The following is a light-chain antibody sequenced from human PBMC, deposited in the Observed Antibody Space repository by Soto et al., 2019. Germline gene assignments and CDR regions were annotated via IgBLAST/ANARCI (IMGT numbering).Light chain of an antibody. Sequence: QSVLTQPASVSGSPGQSIAISCTGTSSDVGGYNFVSWYQQHPGKAPKLRIYDVSNRPSGVSDRFSGSKSGNTASLTISGLQAEDEADYYCSSYSGSSTLVVFGGGTKLTVL. CDR2: DVS. J-gene: IGLJ2*01. CDR1: SSDVGGYNF. CDR3: SSYSGSSTLVV. V-gene: IGLV2-14*03.